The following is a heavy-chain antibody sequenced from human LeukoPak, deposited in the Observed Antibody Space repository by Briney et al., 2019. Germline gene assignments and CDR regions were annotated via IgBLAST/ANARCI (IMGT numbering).Heavy chain of an antibody. J-gene: IGHJ4*02. CDR2: ISGSGGST. V-gene: IGHV3-23*01. CDR3: AKASSRSTVVTAGDY. Sequence: GGSLRLSCAASGFTFSSYAMSWVRQAPGKGLEWVSAISGSGGSTYYADSVKGRFTTSRDNSKNTLYLQMNSLRAEDTAVYYCAKASSRSTVVTAGDYWGQGTLVTVSS. CDR1: GFTFSSYA. D-gene: IGHD4-23*01.